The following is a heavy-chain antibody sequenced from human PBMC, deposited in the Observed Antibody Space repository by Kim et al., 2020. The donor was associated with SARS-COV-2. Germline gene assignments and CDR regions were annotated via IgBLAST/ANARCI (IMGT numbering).Heavy chain of an antibody. CDR1: GFTFGDYA. Sequence: GGSLRLSCTTSGFTFGDYALNWVRQAPGKGLEWIGFIRSKAYGGTAEYSASVKVRFTISRDDSKTLAYLQMNSLRTEGTAVYFCSREDGSGSFYTTTFDSSGAGTLGTVSP. CDR2: IRSKAYGGTA. J-gene: IGHJ4*02. V-gene: IGHV3-49*04. D-gene: IGHD3-10*01. CDR3: SREDGSGSFYTTTFDS.